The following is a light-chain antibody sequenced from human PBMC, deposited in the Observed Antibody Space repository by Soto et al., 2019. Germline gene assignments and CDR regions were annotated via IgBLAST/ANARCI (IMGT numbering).Light chain of an antibody. CDR2: AAS. CDR3: QKYNSAPQT. Sequence: DIQMTQSPSSLSASVGDRVTITCRASQGIIDYLAWYQQKPGRAPKLLIYAASTLQSGVPSRFSDSGSGTDFTLTISSLQPDDVATYYCQKYNSAPQTFGPGTKVEIK. CDR1: QGIIDY. J-gene: IGKJ1*01. V-gene: IGKV1-27*01.